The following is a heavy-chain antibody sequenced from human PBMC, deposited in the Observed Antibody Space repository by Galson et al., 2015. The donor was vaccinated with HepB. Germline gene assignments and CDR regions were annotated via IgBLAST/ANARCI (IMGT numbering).Heavy chain of an antibody. CDR3: AKVSESSPFDY. D-gene: IGHD2-15*01. CDR1: GFTFSSYG. J-gene: IGHJ4*02. Sequence: LRLSCAASGFTFSSYGMHWVRQAPGKGLEWVAVISYDGSNKYYADSVKGRFTISRDNSKNTLYLQMNSLRAEDTAVYYCAKVSESSPFDYWGQGTLVTVSS. CDR2: ISYDGSNK. V-gene: IGHV3-30*18.